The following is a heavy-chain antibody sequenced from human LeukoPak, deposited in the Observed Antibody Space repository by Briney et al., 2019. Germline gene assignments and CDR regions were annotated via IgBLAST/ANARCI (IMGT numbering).Heavy chain of an antibody. V-gene: IGHV3-23*01. CDR3: ATDRRDGSNRDGYFDY. Sequence: PGGSLRLSCAASGFSFSNYAMSWVRQAPGQGLEWVSGIGAGGGSTYYADSVKGRFTISRDNSKNTLYLQMNSLRVEDTAAYYCATDRRDGSNRDGYFDYWGQGTLVTVSS. J-gene: IGHJ4*02. D-gene: IGHD5-24*01. CDR2: IGAGGGST. CDR1: GFSFSNYA.